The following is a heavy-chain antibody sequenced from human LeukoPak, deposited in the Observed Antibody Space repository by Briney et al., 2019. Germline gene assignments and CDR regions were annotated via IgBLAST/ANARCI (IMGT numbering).Heavy chain of an antibody. J-gene: IGHJ4*02. D-gene: IGHD4-23*01. CDR3: ARGLWSWIPSSRVADDY. Sequence: SETLCLTCAVSGGSFSGYYWSWIRQPPGKGLEWIGEINHSGSTNYNPSLKSRVTISVDTSKNQFYLKLSSVTAADTAVYYCARGLWSWIPSSRVADDYWGQGTLVTVSS. CDR1: GGSFSGYY. V-gene: IGHV4-34*01. CDR2: INHSGST.